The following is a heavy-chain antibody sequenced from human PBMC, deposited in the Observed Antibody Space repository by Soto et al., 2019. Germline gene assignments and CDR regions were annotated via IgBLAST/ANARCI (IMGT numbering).Heavy chain of an antibody. D-gene: IGHD3-10*01. CDR2: INPNSGGT. CDR1: GYTFTGYY. J-gene: IGHJ5*01. Sequence: ASVKVSCKASGYTFTGYYMHWVRQAPGQGLEWMGWINPNSGGTNYAQKFQGWVTMTRDTSISTAYMELSRLRSDDTAVYYCARDSTGSGSYYIGWFDPWGQGTTVTVSS. V-gene: IGHV1-2*04. CDR3: ARDSTGSGSYYIGWFDP.